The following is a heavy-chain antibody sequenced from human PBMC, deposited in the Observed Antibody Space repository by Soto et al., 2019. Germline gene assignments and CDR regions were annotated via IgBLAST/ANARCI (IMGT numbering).Heavy chain of an antibody. J-gene: IGHJ4*02. CDR1: GFTFTSSA. CDR3: AADEVATITSVLY. Sequence: ASVKVSCKASGFTFTSSAVQWVRQARGQRLEWIGWIVVGSGNTNYAQKFQERVTITRDMSTSTAYMELSSLRSEDTAVYYCAADEVATITSVLYWGQGTLVTVSS. V-gene: IGHV1-58*01. CDR2: IVVGSGNT. D-gene: IGHD5-12*01.